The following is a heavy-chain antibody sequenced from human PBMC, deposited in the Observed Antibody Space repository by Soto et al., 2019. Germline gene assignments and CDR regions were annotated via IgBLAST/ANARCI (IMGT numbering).Heavy chain of an antibody. CDR1: GFSFVDYA. V-gene: IGHV3-9*01. Sequence: VQLAESGGGLVQPGRSLRLSCVASGFSFVDYAMHWVRQVPGQGLEWVSGISWDGGYTGYADSVKGRFTISRDNAKKALYLQMNRLRVEDTALYYCVKDEGVCNTISCKDAFDYWGQGTKVTVS. CDR2: ISWDGGYT. D-gene: IGHD3-3*01. J-gene: IGHJ3*01. CDR3: VKDEGVCNTISCKDAFDY.